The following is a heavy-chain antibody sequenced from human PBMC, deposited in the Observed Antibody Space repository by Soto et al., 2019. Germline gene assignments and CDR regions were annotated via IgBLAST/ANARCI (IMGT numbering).Heavy chain of an antibody. V-gene: IGHV1-69*13. CDR1: GGTFSSNA. CDR2: IIPIFGTA. D-gene: IGHD3-10*01. Sequence: SVKVSCKASGGTFSSNAISWVRQAPGQGLEWMGGIIPIFGTANYAQKFRGRVTITADESTSTAYMELSSLRSEDTAVYYCARDKAGRRFGELLGGMDVWGQGTTVTVSS. J-gene: IGHJ6*02. CDR3: ARDKAGRRFGELLGGMDV.